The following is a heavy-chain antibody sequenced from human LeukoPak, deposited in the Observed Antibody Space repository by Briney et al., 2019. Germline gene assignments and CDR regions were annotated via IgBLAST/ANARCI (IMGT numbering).Heavy chain of an antibody. CDR3: ARGRHNSGSYYNVVDY. Sequence: PGGSQRLSCAASGFTFSIYWMHWVRQAPGKGLVWVSLINSDGSSTGYADSVKGRFTISRDNAKNTLYLQMNSLRAEDTAVYYCARGRHNSGSYYNVVDYWGQGTLVTVSS. CDR1: GFTFSIYW. J-gene: IGHJ4*02. CDR2: INSDGSST. D-gene: IGHD3-10*01. V-gene: IGHV3-74*01.